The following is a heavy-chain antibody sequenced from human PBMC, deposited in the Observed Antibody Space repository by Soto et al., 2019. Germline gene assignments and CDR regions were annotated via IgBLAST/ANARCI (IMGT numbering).Heavy chain of an antibody. CDR2: INHSGST. Sequence: PSETLSLTCAVYGGSFSGYYWSWIRQPPGKGLEWIGEINHSGSTNYNPSLKSRVTISVDTSKNQFSLKLNSVTAADTAVYYCASPRDYYGSGSYSNWFDPWGQGTLVTVSS. CDR3: ASPRDYYGSGSYSNWFDP. V-gene: IGHV4-34*01. J-gene: IGHJ5*02. CDR1: GGSFSGYY. D-gene: IGHD3-10*01.